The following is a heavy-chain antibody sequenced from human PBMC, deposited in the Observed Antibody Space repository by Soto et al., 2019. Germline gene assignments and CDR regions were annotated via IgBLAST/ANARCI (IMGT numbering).Heavy chain of an antibody. D-gene: IGHD6-13*01. CDR1: GYTFTSYA. V-gene: IGHV1-3*01. CDR3: ASSLAPYSSSWTTFDY. Sequence: ASVQVSCKASGYTFTSYAMHWVRQAPGQRLEWMGWINAGNGNTKYSQKFQGRVTITRDTSASTAYMELSSLRSEDTAVYYCASSLAPYSSSWTTFDYWGQGTLVTVSS. J-gene: IGHJ4*02. CDR2: INAGNGNT.